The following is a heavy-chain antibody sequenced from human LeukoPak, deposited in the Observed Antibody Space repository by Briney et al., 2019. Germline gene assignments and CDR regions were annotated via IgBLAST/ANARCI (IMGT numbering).Heavy chain of an antibody. CDR3: ATDPAGVGATFDY. V-gene: IGHV1-24*01. CDR1: GYTLTELS. D-gene: IGHD1-26*01. J-gene: IGHJ4*02. Sequence: ASVKVSCKVSGYTLTELSMHWVRQAPGKGLEWMGGFDPEDGETIYAQKFQGRVTMTEDTSTDTAYMELSRLKSEDTAVYYCATDPAGVGATFDYWGQGTLVTVSS. CDR2: FDPEDGET.